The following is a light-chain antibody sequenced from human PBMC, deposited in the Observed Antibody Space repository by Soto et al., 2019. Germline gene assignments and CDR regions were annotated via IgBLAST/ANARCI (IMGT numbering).Light chain of an antibody. Sequence: EILMTQSPGTLSVSPGERATLSCRAGQSVRSNLAWYQQKPGQAPRLLIYGASTRATGIPARFSGSGSGTEFTLTISSLQSEDFAVYYCQQYNNWPPITFGQGTRLEIK. CDR3: QQYNNWPPIT. CDR1: QSVRSN. CDR2: GAS. V-gene: IGKV3-15*01. J-gene: IGKJ5*01.